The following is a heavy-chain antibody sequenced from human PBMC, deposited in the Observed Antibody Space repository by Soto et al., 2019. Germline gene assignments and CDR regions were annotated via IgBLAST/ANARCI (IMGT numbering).Heavy chain of an antibody. CDR3: APCPDLSPAFRAHLDF. V-gene: IGHV6-1*01. J-gene: IGHJ4*02. Sequence: SQTRSLTCGISGDSVSSNSAAWNWIRQSPSRGLEWLGRTYYRSKWYNDYAVSVKSRITINPDTSKNQISLQLNSVTPEDTPVPYSAPCPDLSPAFRAHLDFWGLATLVTLS. CDR1: GDSVSSNSAA. CDR2: TYYRSKWYN.